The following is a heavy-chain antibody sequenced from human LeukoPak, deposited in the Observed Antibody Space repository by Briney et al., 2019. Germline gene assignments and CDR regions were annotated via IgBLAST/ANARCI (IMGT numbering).Heavy chain of an antibody. D-gene: IGHD2-15*01. CDR3: ARVDVGGYCSGGSCYPGDGCYYYMDV. J-gene: IGHJ6*03. CDR2: IYSGGST. Sequence: PGGSLRLSCAASGFTVSSNYMSWVRQAPGKGLEWVSVIYSGGSTYYADSVKGRFTISRDNSKNTLYLQMNSLRAEDTAVYYCARVDVGGYCSGGSCYPGDGCYYYMDVWGKGTTVTVSS. V-gene: IGHV3-53*01. CDR1: GFTVSSNY.